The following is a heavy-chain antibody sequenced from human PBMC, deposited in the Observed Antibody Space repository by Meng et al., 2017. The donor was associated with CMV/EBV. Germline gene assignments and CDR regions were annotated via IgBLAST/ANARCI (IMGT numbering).Heavy chain of an antibody. D-gene: IGHD5-12*01. CDR3: AREGGYSGYERSRGMDV. J-gene: IGHJ6*02. V-gene: IGHV1-69*10. CDR1: GGTFSSYA. CDR2: IIPILGIA. Sequence: SVKVSCKASGGTFSSYAISWVRQAPGQGLEWMGGIIPILGIANYAQKFQGRVTITADKSTSTAYMELSSLRSEDTAVYYCAREGGYSGYERSRGMDVWGQGTTVTVSS.